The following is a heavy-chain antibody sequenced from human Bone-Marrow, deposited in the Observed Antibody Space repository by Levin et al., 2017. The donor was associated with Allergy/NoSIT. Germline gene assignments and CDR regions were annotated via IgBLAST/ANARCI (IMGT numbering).Heavy chain of an antibody. V-gene: IGHV1-18*04. CDR2: VSAYNGNT. Sequence: VASVKVSCKASGYTFSSFGISWVRQAPGQGLEWMGWVSAYNGNTNYAEKFQGRITMTTDTSTSTAYMELRSLRSDDTAVYYCAREPTHCGSISCSDEYFQYWGQGTLVTVSS. D-gene: IGHD2-2*01. CDR3: AREPTHCGSISCSDEYFQY. CDR1: GYTFSSFG. J-gene: IGHJ1*01.